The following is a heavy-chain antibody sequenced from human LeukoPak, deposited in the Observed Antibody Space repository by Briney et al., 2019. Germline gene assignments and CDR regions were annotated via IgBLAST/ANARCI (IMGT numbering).Heavy chain of an antibody. CDR1: GFTFSSYS. Sequence: GGSLRLSCAASGFTFSSYSMNWVRQAPGKGLEWVAVISYDGSNKYYADSVKGRFTISRDNSKNTLYLQMNSLRAEDTAVYYCASLAYCGGDCYSEAFDIWGQGTMVTVSS. CDR3: ASLAYCGGDCYSEAFDI. V-gene: IGHV3-30*03. J-gene: IGHJ3*02. CDR2: ISYDGSNK. D-gene: IGHD2-21*02.